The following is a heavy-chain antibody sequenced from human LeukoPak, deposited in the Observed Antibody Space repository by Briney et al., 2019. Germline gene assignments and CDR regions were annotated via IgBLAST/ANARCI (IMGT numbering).Heavy chain of an antibody. D-gene: IGHD4-17*01. CDR1: EFTFSNAW. CDR3: TTDPTTTVTTPTPSDY. Sequence: GGSLRLSCAASEFTFSNAWMSWVRQAPGKGLEWVGRIKSKTDGGTTDYAAPVKGRFTISRDDSKNTLYLQMNSLKTEDTAVYYCTTDPTTTVTTPTPSDYWGQGTLVTVSS. V-gene: IGHV3-15*01. J-gene: IGHJ4*02. CDR2: IKSKTDGGTT.